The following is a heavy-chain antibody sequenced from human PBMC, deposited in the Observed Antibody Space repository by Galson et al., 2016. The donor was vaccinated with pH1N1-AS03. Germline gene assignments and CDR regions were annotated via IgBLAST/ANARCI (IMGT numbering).Heavy chain of an antibody. Sequence: SLRLSCAASGFSFSSYGMYWARQAPGKGLEWVAFIPYDGNNKYYSDSVKGRFTISRDNSKNMVYLQMNSLRAEDTAVYYCAKDHSNFYGMDVWGQGTTVTVSS. CDR3: AKDHSNFYGMDV. D-gene: IGHD4-11*01. J-gene: IGHJ6*02. CDR2: IPYDGNNK. CDR1: GFSFSSYG. V-gene: IGHV3-30*02.